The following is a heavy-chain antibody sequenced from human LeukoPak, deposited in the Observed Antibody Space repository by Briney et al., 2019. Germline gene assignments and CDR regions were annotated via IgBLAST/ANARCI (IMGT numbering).Heavy chain of an antibody. CDR3: ARDSGYDYGNDY. V-gene: IGHV4-4*09. J-gene: IGHJ4*02. CDR1: GGSISSYY. D-gene: IGHD5-12*01. CDR2: IYTSGST. Sequence: PSETLSLTCTVSGGSISSYYWSWIRQPPGKGLEWIGYIYTSGSTNYNPSLKSRVTISVDTSKNQFSLKLSSVTAADTAVYYCARDSGYDYGNDYWGQGTLVTVSS.